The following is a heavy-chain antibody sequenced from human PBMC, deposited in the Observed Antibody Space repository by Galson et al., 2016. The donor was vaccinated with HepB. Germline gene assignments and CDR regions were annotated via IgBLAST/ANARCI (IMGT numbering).Heavy chain of an antibody. V-gene: IGHV1-18*01. J-gene: IGHJ4*02. CDR2: KSSSKSYA. Sequence: SVKVSCKASGYTFSSYGITWVRQAPGQGLEWMGWKSSSKSYANYAQNFQGRVTMTTDTSTNTAYMELRSLRSDDTAVYYCARDPYCETTNCHNSPNFYYFDSWGQGTLVTVSS. CDR3: ARDPYCETTNCHNSPNFYYFDS. D-gene: IGHD2-2*02. CDR1: GYTFSSYG.